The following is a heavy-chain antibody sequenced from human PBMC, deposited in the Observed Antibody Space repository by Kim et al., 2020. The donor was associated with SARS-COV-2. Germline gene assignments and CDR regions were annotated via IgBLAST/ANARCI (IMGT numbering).Heavy chain of an antibody. V-gene: IGHV1-18*01. CDR2: ISAYNGNT. Sequence: ASVKVSCKASGYTFTSYGISWVRQAPGQGLEWMGWISAYNGNTNYAQKLQGRVTMTTDTSTSTAYMELRSLRSDDTAVYYCARHPPYVWGSYRSYYYGMDVWGQGTTVTVSS. D-gene: IGHD3-16*02. CDR1: GYTFTSYG. CDR3: ARHPPYVWGSYRSYYYGMDV. J-gene: IGHJ6*02.